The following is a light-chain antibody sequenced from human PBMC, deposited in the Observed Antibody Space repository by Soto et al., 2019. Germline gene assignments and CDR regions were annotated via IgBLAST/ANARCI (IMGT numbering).Light chain of an antibody. CDR2: GAS. V-gene: IGKV3-20*01. J-gene: IGKJ1*01. CDR1: HSLSSNY. CDR3: HHYGSSPPWT. Sequence: EIVLTQSPGTLSFSPGERATLSCRASHSLSSNYLAWYQQKPGQAPRLLIYGASTRATGITDRFSGSGSGTDFTLTISRLEPEDFAVYYCHHYGSSPPWTFGQGTKVDIK.